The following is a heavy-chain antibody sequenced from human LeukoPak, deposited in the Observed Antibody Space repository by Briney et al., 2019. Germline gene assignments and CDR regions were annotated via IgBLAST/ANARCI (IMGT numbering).Heavy chain of an antibody. CDR1: GFIFSNYA. J-gene: IGHJ3*02. Sequence: GGSLRLSCAASGFIFSNYAMTWVRQAPETGLKWVSSISDSGGGTHYADSVKGRFTISRDNSKSTLYLQMNSLRAEDTAVYYCAKDQRITMIVVVPDAFDIWGQGTMVTVSS. CDR2: ISDSGGGT. CDR3: AKDQRITMIVVVPDAFDI. V-gene: IGHV3-23*01. D-gene: IGHD3-22*01.